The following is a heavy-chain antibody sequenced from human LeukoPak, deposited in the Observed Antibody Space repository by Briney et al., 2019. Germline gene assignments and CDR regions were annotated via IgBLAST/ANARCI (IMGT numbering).Heavy chain of an antibody. CDR3: AKDITIFGVATVPDAFDI. CDR2: ISWNSGSI. V-gene: IGHV3-9*03. D-gene: IGHD3-3*01. CDR1: GFTFDDYA. J-gene: IGHJ3*02. Sequence: GRSLRLSCAASGFTFDDYAMHWVRHAPGKGLEWVSGISWNSGSIGYADSVKGRFTIHRDNAKNSLYLQMNSLRAEDMALYYCAKDITIFGVATVPDAFDIWGQGAMVTVSS.